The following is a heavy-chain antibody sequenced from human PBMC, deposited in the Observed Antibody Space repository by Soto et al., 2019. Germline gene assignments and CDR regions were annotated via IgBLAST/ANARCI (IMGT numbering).Heavy chain of an antibody. V-gene: IGHV3-21*01. Sequence: EVQLVESGGGLVKPGGSLRLSCAASGFTFSSYSMNWVRQAPGKGLEWVSSISSSSSYIYSTDSVKGRFTISKDNAKNSLYLQMSSLRAEDTAVYYCAGGESAMIVVVPEDYWGQGTLVTVSS. CDR2: ISSSSSYI. CDR1: GFTFSSYS. CDR3: AGGESAMIVVVPEDY. J-gene: IGHJ4*02. D-gene: IGHD3-22*01.